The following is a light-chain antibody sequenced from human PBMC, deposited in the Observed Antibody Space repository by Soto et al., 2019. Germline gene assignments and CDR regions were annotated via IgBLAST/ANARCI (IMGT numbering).Light chain of an antibody. J-gene: IGKJ1*01. CDR1: QSISSY. CDR3: QQYNSYSPRT. Sequence: DIQMTQSPSSLSASVGHRVTITCRASQSISSYLNWYQQKPAKAAKLLIYAAASLQSGVASRFSGSGSGTEFTLTISSLQPDDFATYYYQQYNSYSPRTFGQGTKVDI. CDR2: AAA. V-gene: IGKV1-5*01.